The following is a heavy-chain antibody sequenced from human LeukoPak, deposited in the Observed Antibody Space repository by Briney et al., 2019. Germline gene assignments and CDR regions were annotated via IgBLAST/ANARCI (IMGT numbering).Heavy chain of an antibody. J-gene: IGHJ5*02. CDR1: GGTFSSYA. D-gene: IGHD3-9*01. V-gene: IGHV1-69*01. Sequence: SVKVSCKASGGTFSSYAISWVRQAPGQGLEWMGRIIPIFGTANYAQKFQGRVTITADESTSTAYMELSSLRSEDTAVYYCARVFYDILTGYYNWFDPWGQGTLVTVSS. CDR3: ARVFYDILTGYYNWFDP. CDR2: IIPIFGTA.